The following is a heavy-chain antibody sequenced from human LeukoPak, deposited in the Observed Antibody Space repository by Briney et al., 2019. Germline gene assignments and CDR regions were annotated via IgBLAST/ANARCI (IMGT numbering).Heavy chain of an antibody. V-gene: IGHV3-30*02. CDR3: AKDYAYGDYYFDY. CDR1: GFTFSSYV. Sequence: AGGSLRLSCGASGFTFSSYVMHWVRQAPRKGLEWVAFIRYDGSNKYYADSVKGRFTISRDNSKNTLYLQMNSLRAEDTAVYYCAKDYAYGDYYFDYWGQGTLVTVSS. J-gene: IGHJ4*02. CDR2: IRYDGSNK. D-gene: IGHD4-17*01.